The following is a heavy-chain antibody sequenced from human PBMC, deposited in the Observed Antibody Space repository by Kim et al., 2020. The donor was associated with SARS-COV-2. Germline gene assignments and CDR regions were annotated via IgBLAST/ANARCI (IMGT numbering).Heavy chain of an antibody. CDR3: SRGLDVGPSEMDMCDC. D-gene: IGHD3-16*01. CDR1: GGSISRNNYY. CDR2: ICYSGNY. V-gene: IGHV4-39*02. Sequence: SETLSLTCRVSGGSISRNNYYWGWIRQPPGKGLVGIVSICYSGNYFPNPTLKSRITVSMDTNNNHMSLRLVSPADAAADDCSRGLDVGPSEMDMCDCWG. J-gene: IGHJ4*01.